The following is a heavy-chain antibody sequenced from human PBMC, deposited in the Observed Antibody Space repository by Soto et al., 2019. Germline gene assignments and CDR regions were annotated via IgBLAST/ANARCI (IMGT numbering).Heavy chain of an antibody. D-gene: IGHD2-8*02. Sequence: QVQLVESGGGVVQPGRSLRLSCAASGFTFSSYCMHWVRQVPGKGLEWVAGISYDGSNKYYADSVKGRFTISRDNSKNTLYLQMNSLRAEDTAVYYCAKDTLTEQRGWFDPWGQGTLVTVSS. CDR1: GFTFSSYC. CDR2: ISYDGSNK. V-gene: IGHV3-30*18. CDR3: AKDTLTEQRGWFDP. J-gene: IGHJ5*02.